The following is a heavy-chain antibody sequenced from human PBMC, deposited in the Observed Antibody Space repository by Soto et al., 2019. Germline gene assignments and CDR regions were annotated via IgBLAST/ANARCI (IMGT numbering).Heavy chain of an antibody. CDR3: ARGLRVVVAATRLWFDP. D-gene: IGHD2-15*01. CDR2: INPSGGST. J-gene: IGHJ5*02. Sequence: ASVKVSCKASGYTFTSYYMHWVRQAPGQGLERMGIINPSGGSTSYAQKFQGRVTMTRDTSTSTVYMELSSLRSEDTAVYYCARGLRVVVAATRLWFDPWGQGTLVTVSS. V-gene: IGHV1-46*03. CDR1: GYTFTSYY.